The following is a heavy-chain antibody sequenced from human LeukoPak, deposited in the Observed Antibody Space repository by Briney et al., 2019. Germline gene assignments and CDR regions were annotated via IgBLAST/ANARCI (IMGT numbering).Heavy chain of an antibody. CDR2: ISAYNGNT. CDR3: ARGAKRLRYFDWLLYY. Sequence: ASVKVSCKASGYTFTSYGISWVRQAPGQGLEWMGWISAYNGNTNYAQKLQGRVTMTTDTSTSTAYMELRSLRSDDTAVYYRARGAKRLRYFDWLLYYWGQGTLVTVSS. J-gene: IGHJ4*02. D-gene: IGHD3-9*01. V-gene: IGHV1-18*01. CDR1: GYTFTSYG.